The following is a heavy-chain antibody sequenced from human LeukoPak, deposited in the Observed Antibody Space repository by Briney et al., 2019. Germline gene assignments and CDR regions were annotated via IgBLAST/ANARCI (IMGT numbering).Heavy chain of an antibody. J-gene: IGHJ4*02. Sequence: ASVKVSCKVSGNSLSEVSIQWVRQAPGKGLECMGGFDPEEAKMVYAQNFQGRVTMTEDTSTQTAYMELSGLTSDDMAVYYCTTRSGDFWSGFVNWGQGTLVTVSS. CDR2: FDPEEAKM. D-gene: IGHD3-3*01. CDR1: GNSLSEVS. V-gene: IGHV1-24*01. CDR3: TTRSGDFWSGFVN.